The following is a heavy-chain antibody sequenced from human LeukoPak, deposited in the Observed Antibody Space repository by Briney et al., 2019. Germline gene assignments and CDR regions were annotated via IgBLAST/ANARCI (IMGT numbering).Heavy chain of an antibody. D-gene: IGHD6-6*01. V-gene: IGHV4-61*01. J-gene: IGHJ4*02. Sequence: PSQTLSLTRTVSGGSISSGSYYWSWIRQPPGKVLEWIGYIHSTGSTNYNPSLKSRVTISLDTSKSQHSLKLNSVTAADTAVYFCARDPIFFVQWGQGILVTVSS. CDR2: IHSTGST. CDR3: ARDPIFFVQ. CDR1: GGSISSGSYY.